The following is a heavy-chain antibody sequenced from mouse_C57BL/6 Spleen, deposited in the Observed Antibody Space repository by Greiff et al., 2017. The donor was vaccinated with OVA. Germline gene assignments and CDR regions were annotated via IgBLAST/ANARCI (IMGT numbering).Heavy chain of an antibody. D-gene: IGHD1-1*02. Sequence: VQLVESGAELARPGASVKLSCKASGYTFTSYGISWVKQRTGQGLEWIGEIYPRSGNTYYNEKFKGKATLTADKSSSTAYMELRSLTSEDSAVYFCARSGGSFYYFDYWGQGTTLTVSS. CDR2: IYPRSGNT. V-gene: IGHV1-81*01. J-gene: IGHJ2*01. CDR1: GYTFTSYG. CDR3: ARSGGSFYYFDY.